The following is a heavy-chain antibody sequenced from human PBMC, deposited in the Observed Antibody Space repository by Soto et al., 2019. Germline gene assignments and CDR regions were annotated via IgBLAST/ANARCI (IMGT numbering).Heavy chain of an antibody. D-gene: IGHD3-16*02. CDR2: IYYSVST. CDR3: ARFIRKPALDI. V-gene: IGHV4-30-4*01. Sequence: QVQLQESGPGLVKPSQTLSLTCAVSGGSISSGDNYWSWIRQPPGKGLEWIGYIYYSVSTYYNPSLKCRVTISVDTSKYQFSLKVSSVTAADRAVYYCARFIRKPALDIWGQGTMVTVSS. CDR1: GGSISSGDNY. J-gene: IGHJ3*02.